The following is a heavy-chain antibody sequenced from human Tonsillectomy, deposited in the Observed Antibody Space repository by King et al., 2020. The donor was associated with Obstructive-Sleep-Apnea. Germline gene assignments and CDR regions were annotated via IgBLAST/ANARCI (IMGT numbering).Heavy chain of an antibody. Sequence: VQLQESGPGLVKPSETLSLTCTVSGYSISSGYYWGWIRQPPGKGLEWIGSIYHSGSTYYNPSLKSRVTISVDTSKNQFSLTLSSVTAADTAVYYCARASRHAFDIWGQGTMVTVSS. V-gene: IGHV4-38-2*02. CDR2: IYHSGST. CDR3: ARASRHAFDI. CDR1: GYSISSGYY. J-gene: IGHJ3*02.